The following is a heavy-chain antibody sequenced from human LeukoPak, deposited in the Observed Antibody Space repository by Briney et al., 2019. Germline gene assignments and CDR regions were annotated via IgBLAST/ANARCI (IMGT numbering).Heavy chain of an antibody. Sequence: GGSLRLSCATSGFSFNNDWMDWVRQAPGKGLEWVANINQDGSEKNCLDSVKGRFTISRDNAQNSLYLQMNGLRVEDTALYYCTKGRSGGYQYYGMDVWGRGTTVTVSS. CDR1: GFSFNNDW. J-gene: IGHJ6*02. D-gene: IGHD2-15*01. V-gene: IGHV3-7*03. CDR2: INQDGSEK. CDR3: TKGRSGGYQYYGMDV.